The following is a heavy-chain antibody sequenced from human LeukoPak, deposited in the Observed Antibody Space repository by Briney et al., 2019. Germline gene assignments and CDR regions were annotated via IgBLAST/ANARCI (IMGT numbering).Heavy chain of an antibody. Sequence: GGSLRLSCVVSGFPFGNFWMHWVRQVPGGGLVWVARMDTDGRTTDYADSVKGRFTISRDNARNTLYLQMRRRRADDTALYYCATDVTGSEDRWGQGTLVTVSS. V-gene: IGHV3-74*01. J-gene: IGHJ5*02. D-gene: IGHD6-25*01. CDR2: MDTDGRTT. CDR3: ATDVTGSEDR. CDR1: GFPFGNFW.